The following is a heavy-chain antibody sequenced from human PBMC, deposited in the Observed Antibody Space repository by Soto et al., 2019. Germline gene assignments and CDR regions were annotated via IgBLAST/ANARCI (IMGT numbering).Heavy chain of an antibody. D-gene: IGHD1-26*01. V-gene: IGHV1-2*02. CDR1: GYAITAYY. CDR2: VDPRTGGA. CDR3: ARDDYGIYPY. J-gene: IGHJ4*02. Sequence: ASVKVSCKDSGYAITAYYIHWVRQAPGQGLEWMGWVDPRTGGAIYAQKFQDRVTMTRDTSISTVYMDLSGLRSDDTALYYCARDDYGIYPYWGQGTLVTVSS.